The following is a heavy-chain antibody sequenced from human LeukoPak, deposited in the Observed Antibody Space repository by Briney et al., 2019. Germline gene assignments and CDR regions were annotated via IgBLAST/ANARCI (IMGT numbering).Heavy chain of an antibody. V-gene: IGHV4-30-2*01. CDR1: GGSISSGGYY. D-gene: IGHD2-21*01. CDR3: ASRYSTWGDY. J-gene: IGHJ4*02. Sequence: PSETLSLTCTVSGGSISSGGYYWSWIRQPPGKGLEWIGYIYHSGSTYYNPSLKSRVTISVDRSKNQFSLQLSSVTAADTAVYYCASRYSTWGDYWGQGTLVTVSS. CDR2: IYHSGST.